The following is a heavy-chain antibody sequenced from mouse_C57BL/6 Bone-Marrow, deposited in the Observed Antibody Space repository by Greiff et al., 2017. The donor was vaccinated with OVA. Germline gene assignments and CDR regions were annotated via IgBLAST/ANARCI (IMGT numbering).Heavy chain of an antibody. Sequence: VQLQQSGAELVKPGASVTLSCKASGYTFTDYEMHWVKQTPVHGLEWIGAIDPENGGTTYNQKFKGKATLTADKSSSTAYLQLRSLTSEDSAVCYWTTSSGNYVVLDYCGRGTTLRVSS. CDR3: TTSSGNYVVLDY. D-gene: IGHD2-1*01. V-gene: IGHV1-15*01. CDR2: IDPENGGT. J-gene: IGHJ2*01. CDR1: GYTFTDYE.